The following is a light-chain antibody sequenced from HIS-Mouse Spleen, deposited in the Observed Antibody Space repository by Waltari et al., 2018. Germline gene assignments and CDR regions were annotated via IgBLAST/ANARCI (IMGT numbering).Light chain of an antibody. V-gene: IGLV2-23*01. CDR3: CSYAGSSTWV. Sequence: QSALTQPASVSGSPGQSITISCTGTSSEVGSYNLVSWYQPHPGKAPKLMIYEGSKRPSGVSNRFSGSKSGNTASLTISGLQAEDEADYYCCSYAGSSTWVFGGGTKLTVL. J-gene: IGLJ3*02. CDR2: EGS. CDR1: SSEVGSYNL.